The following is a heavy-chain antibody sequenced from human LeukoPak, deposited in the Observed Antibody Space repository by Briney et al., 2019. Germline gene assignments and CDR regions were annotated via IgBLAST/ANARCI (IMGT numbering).Heavy chain of an antibody. V-gene: IGHV1-69*05. CDR3: ARGPDYDFWGGIFDY. CDR2: IIPIFGTA. CDR1: GGTFSSYA. Sequence: SVKVSCKASGGTFSSYAISWVRQAPGQGLEWMGGIIPIFGTANYAQKFPGRVTITTDESTSTAYMELSSLRSEDTAVYYCARGPDYDFWGGIFDYWGQGTLVTVSS. D-gene: IGHD3-3*01. J-gene: IGHJ4*02.